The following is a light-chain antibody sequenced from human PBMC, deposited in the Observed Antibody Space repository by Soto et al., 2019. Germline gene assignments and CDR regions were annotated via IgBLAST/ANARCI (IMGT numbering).Light chain of an antibody. V-gene: IGKV3D-15*01. CDR3: QQYNNWPPIT. J-gene: IGKJ5*01. CDR1: QSVSSK. Sequence: EIVMTQSPATLSVFPGERATLSCRASQSVSSKLAWYQQKPGQAPRLLIHGVSTRATGVPARFSGSGSGTEFTLTISGLQSEDSAVYYCQQYNNWPPITFGQGTRLEIK. CDR2: GVS.